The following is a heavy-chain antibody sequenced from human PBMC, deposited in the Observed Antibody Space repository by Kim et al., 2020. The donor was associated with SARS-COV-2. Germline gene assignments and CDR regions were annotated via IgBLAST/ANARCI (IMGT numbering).Heavy chain of an antibody. CDR2: ISSSSSYI. Sequence: GGSLRLSCAASGFTFSSYSMNWVRQAPGKGLEWVSSISSSSSYIYYADSVKGRFTISRDNAKNSLYLQMNSLRAEDTAVYYCAREGGDYYDSSGYGWFDPWGQGTLVTVSS. J-gene: IGHJ5*02. CDR3: AREGGDYYDSSGYGWFDP. CDR1: GFTFSSYS. D-gene: IGHD3-22*01. V-gene: IGHV3-21*01.